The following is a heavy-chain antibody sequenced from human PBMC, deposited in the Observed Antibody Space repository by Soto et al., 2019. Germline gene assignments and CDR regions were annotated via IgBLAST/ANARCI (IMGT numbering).Heavy chain of an antibody. Sequence: PGGSLRLSCVASGFTFNSYSMNWVRQAPGKGLEWVSSISSANAYIYYADSVKGRFTISRDNARNSLYLQMNSLRGEDTAVYYCARGTHYYDSIGYSHFFDYWGQGTLVTVSS. J-gene: IGHJ4*02. D-gene: IGHD3-22*01. V-gene: IGHV3-21*01. CDR3: ARGTHYYDSIGYSHFFDY. CDR2: ISSANAYI. CDR1: GFTFNSYS.